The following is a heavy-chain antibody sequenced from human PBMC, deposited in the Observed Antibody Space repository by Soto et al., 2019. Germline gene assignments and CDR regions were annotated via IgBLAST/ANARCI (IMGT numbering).Heavy chain of an antibody. J-gene: IGHJ4*02. D-gene: IGHD6-13*01. V-gene: IGHV5-51*01. CDR2: IYPGDSDT. CDR1: GYSFTSYW. Sequence: LGESLKISCKGSGYSFTSYWIGWVRQMPGKGLEWMGIIYPGDSDTRYSPSFQGQVTISADKSISTAYLQWSSLKASDTAMYYCASAEPGYSSSAGQERFDYWGQGTLVTVSS. CDR3: ASAEPGYSSSAGQERFDY.